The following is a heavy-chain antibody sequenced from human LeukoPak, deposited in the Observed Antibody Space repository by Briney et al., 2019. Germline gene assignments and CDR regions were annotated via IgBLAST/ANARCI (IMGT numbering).Heavy chain of an antibody. CDR3: ARGPNSNWSGLDF. CDR2: ISPTGSTT. J-gene: IGHJ4*02. D-gene: IGHD6-6*01. V-gene: IGHV3-74*01. Sequence: VGSLRLSCTASGFSFSGHWMHWARQLPGKGLVWVSRISPTGSTTSYADSVKGRFTVSRDNAKNTLYLQVNNLRAEDTAVYYCARGPNSNWSGLDFWGQGTLLTVSS. CDR1: GFSFSGHW.